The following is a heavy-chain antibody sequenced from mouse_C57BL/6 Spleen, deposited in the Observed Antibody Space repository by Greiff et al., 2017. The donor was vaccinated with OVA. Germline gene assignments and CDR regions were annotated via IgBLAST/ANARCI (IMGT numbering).Heavy chain of an antibody. Sequence: EVQGVESGGGLVQPGGSLKLSCAASGFTFSDYGMHWVRQAPEKGLEWVAYISSGSSTIYYADTVKGRFTISRDNAKNTLFLQMTSLGAEDTAMYYCARPGAGTYFDYWGQGTTLTVSS. CDR1: GFTFSDYG. J-gene: IGHJ2*01. V-gene: IGHV5-17*01. D-gene: IGHD4-1*01. CDR2: ISSGSSTI. CDR3: ARPGAGTYFDY.